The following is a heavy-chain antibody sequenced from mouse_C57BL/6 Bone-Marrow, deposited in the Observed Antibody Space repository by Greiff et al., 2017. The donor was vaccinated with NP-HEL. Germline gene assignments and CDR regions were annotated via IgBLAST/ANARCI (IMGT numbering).Heavy chain of an antibody. Sequence: EVKLVESGPGLVKPSQSLSLTCSVTGYSITSGYYWNWIRQFPGNKLEWMGYISYDGSNNYNPSLKNRISITRDTSKNQFFLKLNSVTTEDTATYYCARGQTYGSNGFDYWGQGTTLTVSS. J-gene: IGHJ2*01. CDR1: GYSITSGYY. CDR3: ARGQTYGSNGFDY. D-gene: IGHD1-1*01. V-gene: IGHV3-6*01. CDR2: ISYDGSN.